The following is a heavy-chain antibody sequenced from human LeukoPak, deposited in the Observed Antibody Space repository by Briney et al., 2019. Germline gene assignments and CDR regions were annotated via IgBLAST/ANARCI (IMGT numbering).Heavy chain of an antibody. CDR3: AKGGVYGDYYFDY. D-gene: IGHD4-17*01. Sequence: GGSLRLSCAASGFTFSSYAMHWVRQAPGKGLEWVAVISYDGSNKYYADSVKGRFTISGDNSKNTVYLQMNSLRAEDTALYYCAKGGVYGDYYFDYWGQGTLVTVSS. V-gene: IGHV3-30-3*01. CDR2: ISYDGSNK. CDR1: GFTFSSYA. J-gene: IGHJ4*02.